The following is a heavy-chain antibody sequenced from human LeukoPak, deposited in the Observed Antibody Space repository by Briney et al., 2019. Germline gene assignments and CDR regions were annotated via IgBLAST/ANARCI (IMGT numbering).Heavy chain of an antibody. Sequence: GGPLRLSCAASGFTFSSYAMSWVRQAPGKGLEWVSAISGSGGSTYYADSVKGRFTISRDNSKNTLYLQMNSLRAEDTAVYYCAKTSSGWYDAFDIWGQGTMVTVSS. CDR3: AKTSSGWYDAFDI. J-gene: IGHJ3*02. CDR1: GFTFSSYA. V-gene: IGHV3-23*01. D-gene: IGHD6-19*01. CDR2: ISGSGGST.